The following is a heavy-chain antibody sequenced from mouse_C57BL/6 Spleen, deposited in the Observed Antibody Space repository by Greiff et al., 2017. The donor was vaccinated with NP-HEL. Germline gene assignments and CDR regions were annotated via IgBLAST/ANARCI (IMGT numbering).Heavy chain of an antibody. CDR2: IDPDDGYT. D-gene: IGHD1-1*01. J-gene: IGHJ2*01. CDR3: TTWGRTVVAQYYFDD. V-gene: IGHV14-1*01. CDR1: GFNIKDYY. Sequence: EVKVVESGAELVRPGASVKLSCTASGFNIKDYYMHWVKQRPEQGLEWIGRIDPDDGYTDYAPKFQGKATMTADTSSNTAYLQLSSLTSEDTAVYYGTTWGRTVVAQYYFDDWGQGTTLTVSS.